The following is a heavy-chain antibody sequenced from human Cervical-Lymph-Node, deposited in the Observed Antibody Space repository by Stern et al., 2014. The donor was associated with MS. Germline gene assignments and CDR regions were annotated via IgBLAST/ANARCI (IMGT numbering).Heavy chain of an antibody. CDR1: GASITRYY. J-gene: IGHJ5*02. CDR3: ARATDL. V-gene: IGHV4-59*01. CDR2: IYYSGTT. Sequence: QAQLHVSGPGLLSPSETLSRTCTVSGASITRYYRRWIRHPPGKGLELIGYIYYSGTTNYNASLKGRVAISIGTSKTQFSLRLSSVTAADTAVYYCARATDLWGQGTLVTVSS.